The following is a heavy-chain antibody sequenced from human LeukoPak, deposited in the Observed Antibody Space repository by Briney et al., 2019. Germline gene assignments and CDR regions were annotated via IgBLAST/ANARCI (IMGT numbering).Heavy chain of an antibody. V-gene: IGHV6-1*01. J-gene: IGHJ4*02. CDR1: GDXVSTDSAA. CDR3: AREGSSTFDY. Sequence: SQTLSLTCAISGDXVSTDSAAWSWIRQSPSRSLEWLGRTYYRSKWYHDYEASVKSRLAINPDTSKNQFSLHLNSVTPEDSALYYCAREGSSTFDYWGQGTLVTVSS. CDR2: TYYRSKWYH. D-gene: IGHD6-13*01.